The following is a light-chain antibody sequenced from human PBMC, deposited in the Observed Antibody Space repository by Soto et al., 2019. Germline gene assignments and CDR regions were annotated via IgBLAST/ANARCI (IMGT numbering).Light chain of an antibody. V-gene: IGLV1-44*01. CDR1: SSNVGINS. CDR3: AAWDDSLNGPV. Sequence: QSVLTQPPSASGTPGQRGAIACSGSSSNVGINSVSWYQQFPGAAPKVLIYNTNQRPSGVPDRFSGSKSGTSASLAISGLQPEDEADYYCAAWDDSLNGPVFGGGTKLTVL. CDR2: NTN. J-gene: IGLJ2*01.